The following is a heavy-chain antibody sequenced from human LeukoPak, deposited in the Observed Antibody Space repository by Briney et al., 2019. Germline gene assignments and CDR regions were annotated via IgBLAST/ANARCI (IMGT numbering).Heavy chain of an antibody. D-gene: IGHD3-10*01. Sequence: GGSLRRYCKASGFTFSIYELNWVRQAPGKGLEGLSYIRSNSNSIYYARSVKGRFTFSRANAANSLYLKVNSLRAEDTAFYSCARRRFGELFGFDYWGQGTLVTVSS. V-gene: IGHV3-48*03. J-gene: IGHJ4*02. CDR3: ARRRFGELFGFDY. CDR2: IRSNSNSI. CDR1: GFTFSIYE.